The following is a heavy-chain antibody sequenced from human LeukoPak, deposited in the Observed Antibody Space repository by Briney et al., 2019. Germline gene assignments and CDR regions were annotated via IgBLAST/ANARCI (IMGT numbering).Heavy chain of an antibody. CDR2: INHSGTT. J-gene: IGHJ4*02. D-gene: IGHD2-15*01. Sequence: SETLSLTCAVYGGSFSGYYWSWIRQPPGKGREWIGEINHSGTTNYNPSLKSRVTISVDTSKNQFSLKLSSVHAADTAVYYCARGGQMIYCTDGSCYSLRYPFDYWGQGTLVPVSS. CDR1: GGSFSGYY. CDR3: ARGGQMIYCTDGSCYSLRYPFDY. V-gene: IGHV4-34*01.